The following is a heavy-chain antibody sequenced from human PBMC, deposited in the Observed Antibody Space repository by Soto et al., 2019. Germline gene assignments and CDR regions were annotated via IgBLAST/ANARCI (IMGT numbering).Heavy chain of an antibody. V-gene: IGHV3-15*01. CDR3: TTDPTYYDILTGYYEINWFYP. Sequence: EVQLVESGGGLVKPGGSLRLSCAASGFTFSNAWMSWVRQAPGKGLEWVGRIKSKTDGGTTDYAAPVKGRFTISRDDSKNTLYLQMNSLKTEDTAVYYCTTDPTYYDILTGYYEINWFYPWGQGTLVTVSS. CDR1: GFTFSNAW. CDR2: IKSKTDGGTT. D-gene: IGHD3-9*01. J-gene: IGHJ5*02.